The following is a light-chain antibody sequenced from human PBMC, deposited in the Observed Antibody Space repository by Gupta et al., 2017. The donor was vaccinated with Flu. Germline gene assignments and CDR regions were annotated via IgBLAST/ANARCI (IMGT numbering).Light chain of an antibody. CDR2: AAS. J-gene: IGKJ5*01. CDR3: QQSYSTHPT. CDR1: QSISTY. V-gene: IGKV1-39*01. Sequence: GDTVTITCRASQSISTYLNWYQQRPGKAPNLLIYAASTLQDVVPSRFSGSGSGTDFTLTISSLQPEDFATYYCQQSYSTHPTFGQGTRLAIK.